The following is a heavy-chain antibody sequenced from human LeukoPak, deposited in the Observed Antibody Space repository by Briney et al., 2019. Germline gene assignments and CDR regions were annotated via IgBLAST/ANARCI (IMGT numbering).Heavy chain of an antibody. D-gene: IGHD3-10*01. J-gene: IGHJ3*02. Sequence: GGSLRLSCAASGFTFSSYSMNWVRQAPGKGLEWVSYISSSSSTIYYADSVKGRFTISRDNAKNSLYLQMNSLRAEDTAVYYCARDIPRWSGELDGAFDIWGQGTMVTVSS. CDR1: GFTFSSYS. CDR2: ISSSSSTI. CDR3: ARDIPRWSGELDGAFDI. V-gene: IGHV3-48*01.